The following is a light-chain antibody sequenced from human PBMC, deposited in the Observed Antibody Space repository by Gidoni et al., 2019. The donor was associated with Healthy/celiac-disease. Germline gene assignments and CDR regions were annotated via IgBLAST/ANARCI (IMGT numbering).Light chain of an antibody. V-gene: IGLV3-1*01. CDR1: KLGDKY. J-gene: IGLJ2*01. CDR3: QAWDSSTVV. CDR2: QDS. Sequence: SYELTQPPSVPVSPAQTASITCSGDKLGDKYACWYQQKPGQSPVLVIYQDSKRPSGIPERFSGSNSGNTATLTISGTQAMDEADYYCQAWDSSTVVFGGGTKLTVL.